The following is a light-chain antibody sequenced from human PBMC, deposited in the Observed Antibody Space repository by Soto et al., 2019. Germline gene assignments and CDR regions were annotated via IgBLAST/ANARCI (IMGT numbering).Light chain of an antibody. CDR3: QQYNSYSWT. CDR1: QSISSW. V-gene: IGKV1-5*03. J-gene: IGKJ1*01. CDR2: KAS. Sequence: DIQMTQSPSTLSASVGDRVTITCRASQSISSWLAWFQQKPGKAPKVLIYKASGLESGVPSRFSGSGSGTECTLTISSLQPDDFATYYCQQYNSYSWTFGQGTKVEIK.